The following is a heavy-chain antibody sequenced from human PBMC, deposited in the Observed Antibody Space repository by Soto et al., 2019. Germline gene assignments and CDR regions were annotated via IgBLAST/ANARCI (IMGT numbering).Heavy chain of an antibody. CDR2: INWNGGAT. CDR1: GFTFDDYG. CDR3: ALTGDGYYYEYFQH. D-gene: IGHD3-22*01. V-gene: IGHV3-20*04. Sequence: EVQLVESGGRVVRPGGSLRLSCAASGFTFDDYGMSWVRQAPGKGLEWVSGINWNGGATGYADSAKGRFTISRDNAKNSLYLQMNSLRAEDTALYYCALTGDGYYYEYFQHWGQGTLVTVSS. J-gene: IGHJ1*01.